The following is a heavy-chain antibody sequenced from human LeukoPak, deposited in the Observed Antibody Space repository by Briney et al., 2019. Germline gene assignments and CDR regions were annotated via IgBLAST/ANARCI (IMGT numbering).Heavy chain of an antibody. D-gene: IGHD3-10*01. J-gene: IGHJ4*02. CDR1: GFTSSSYA. CDR2: ISGSGGST. CDR3: AKRYMVRGVTGVFDY. Sequence: PGGSLRLSCAASGFTSSSYAMSWVRQAPGKGLEWVSAISGSGGSTYYADSVKGRFTISRDNSKNTLYLQMNSLRAEDTAVYYCAKRYMVRGVTGVFDYWGQGTLVTVSS. V-gene: IGHV3-23*01.